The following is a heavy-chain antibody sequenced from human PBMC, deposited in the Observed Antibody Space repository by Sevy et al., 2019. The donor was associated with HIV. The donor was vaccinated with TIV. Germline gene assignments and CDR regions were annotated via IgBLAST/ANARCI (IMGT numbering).Heavy chain of an antibody. CDR2: IWYDGSKK. J-gene: IGHJ6*02. CDR3: ARDTRIAAPGTRPHYYYGLDV. D-gene: IGHD6-13*01. Sequence: GGSLRLSCAASRFTFSNYAMHWVRQAPGKGLEWVAVIWYDGSKKYYGDSAKGRFTISRDNSKNTLNLQMNSLRDEDTGVYYCARDTRIAAPGTRPHYYYGLDVWGQGTTVTVSS. CDR1: RFTFSNYA. V-gene: IGHV3-33*01.